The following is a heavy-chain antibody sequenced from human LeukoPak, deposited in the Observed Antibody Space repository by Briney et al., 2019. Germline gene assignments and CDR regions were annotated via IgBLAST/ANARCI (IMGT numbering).Heavy chain of an antibody. CDR1: GGTFSSYT. J-gene: IGHJ4*02. D-gene: IGHD3-3*01. CDR3: ARAQSGIQDY. V-gene: IGHV1-69*02. Sequence: SVKVSCKASGGTFSSYTISWVRQAPGQGLEWVGRIIPILGIANYAQKFQGRVTITADKSTSTAYMELSSLRSEDTAVYYCARAQSGIQDYWGQGTLVTVSS. CDR2: IIPILGIA.